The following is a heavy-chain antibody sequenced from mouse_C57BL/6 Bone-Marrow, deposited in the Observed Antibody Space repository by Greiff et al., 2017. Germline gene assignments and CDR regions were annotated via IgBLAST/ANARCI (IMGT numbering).Heavy chain of an antibody. Sequence: QVQLQQSGPELVKPGASVKLSCKASGYTFTSYDINWVKQRPGQGLEWIGWIYPRDGSTKYNEKFKGKATLTVDTSSSTAYMELHSLTSEDSAVYFCAGGGGSSYDWYFDVWGTGTTVTVSS. J-gene: IGHJ1*03. D-gene: IGHD1-1*01. CDR1: GYTFTSYD. CDR2: IYPRDGST. V-gene: IGHV1-85*01. CDR3: AGGGGSSYDWYFDV.